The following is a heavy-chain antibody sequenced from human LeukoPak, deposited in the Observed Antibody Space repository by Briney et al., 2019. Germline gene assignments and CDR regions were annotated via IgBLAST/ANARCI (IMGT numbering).Heavy chain of an antibody. CDR3: ARGGGAYCGTDCYRNFDY. D-gene: IGHD2-21*02. CDR1: GITVSSDY. Sequence: GGTLRLSCAVSGITVSSDYMSWVRQAPGEGLEWVSVIYSGGSTYYANSVKGRFSISRDNSKNTLYLQMNSLRPEDTAIYYCARGGGAYCGTDCYRNFDYWGQGTLVTVSS. V-gene: IGHV3-66*02. CDR2: IYSGGST. J-gene: IGHJ4*02.